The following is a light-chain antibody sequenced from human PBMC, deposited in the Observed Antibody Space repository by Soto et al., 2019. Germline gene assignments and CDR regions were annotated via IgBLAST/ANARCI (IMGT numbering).Light chain of an antibody. J-gene: IGLJ1*01. CDR1: SGDITDNKY. CDR2: DIN. CDR3: NSYVGSNNYV. V-gene: IGLV2-8*01. Sequence: QSALTQPASVSGSPGQSITISCTGTSGDITDNKYVSWFQQHPGKAPKLLIYDINKRPSGVPHRFSGSKSGNTASLTVSGLQADDEADYYCNSYVGSNNYVFGTGTKLTVL.